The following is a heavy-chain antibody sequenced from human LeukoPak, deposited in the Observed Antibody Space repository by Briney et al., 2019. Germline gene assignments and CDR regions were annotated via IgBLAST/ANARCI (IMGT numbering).Heavy chain of an antibody. CDR1: GFTFSSYG. J-gene: IGHJ4*02. D-gene: IGHD1-26*01. V-gene: IGHV3-30*02. CDR3: AKDRAGGSYTDYFDY. Sequence: GGSLRLSCAASGFTFSSYGMHWVRQAPGKGLEWVAFIRYDGSNKYYADSVKGRFTISRDNSKNTLYLQLNSLRAEDTAVYYGAKDRAGGSYTDYFDYWGQGTLVTVSS. CDR2: IRYDGSNK.